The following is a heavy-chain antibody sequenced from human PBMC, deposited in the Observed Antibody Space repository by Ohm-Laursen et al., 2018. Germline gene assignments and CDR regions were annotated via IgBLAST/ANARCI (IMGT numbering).Heavy chain of an antibody. V-gene: IGHV1-2*02. J-gene: IGHJ5*02. D-gene: IGHD3-10*01. CDR3: ASLGEAVRENLNWFDP. Sequence: ASVKVSCNASGYTFTGYYMHWVRQAPGQGLEWMGWINPNSGGTNYAQKFQGRVTMTRDTSISTAYMELSRLRSDDTAVYYCASLGEAVRENLNWFDPWGQGTLVTVSS. CDR1: GYTFTGYY. CDR2: INPNSGGT.